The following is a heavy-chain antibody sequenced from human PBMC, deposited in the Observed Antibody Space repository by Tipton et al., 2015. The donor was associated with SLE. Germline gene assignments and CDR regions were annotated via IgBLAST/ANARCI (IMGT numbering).Heavy chain of an antibody. V-gene: IGHV3-72*01. CDR2: TRDKANSYNT. D-gene: IGHD1-1*01. J-gene: IGHJ5*02. CDR1: GFTFSDHY. Sequence: GSLRLSCAASGFTFSDHYMDWVRQAPGKGLEWVGRTRDKANSYNTEYAASVKGRFTILRDDSQNSLYLQMNSLKTEDTAVYYCARDLNWDDVGNWFDPWGQGTLVTVSS. CDR3: ARDLNWDDVGNWFDP.